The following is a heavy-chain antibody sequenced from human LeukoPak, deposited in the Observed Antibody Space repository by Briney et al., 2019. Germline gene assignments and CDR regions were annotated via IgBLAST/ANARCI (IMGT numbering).Heavy chain of an antibody. CDR3: AREGRYYGSGDYFDY. Sequence: GALRLSCAASGFTFSSYWMSWVRQAPGKGLEWVANIKQDGSEKYYVDSVKGRFTISRDNAKNSLYLQTNSLRAEDTAVYYCAREGRYYGSGDYFDYWGQGTLVTVSS. CDR2: IKQDGSEK. J-gene: IGHJ4*02. D-gene: IGHD3-10*01. CDR1: GFTFSSYW. V-gene: IGHV3-7*03.